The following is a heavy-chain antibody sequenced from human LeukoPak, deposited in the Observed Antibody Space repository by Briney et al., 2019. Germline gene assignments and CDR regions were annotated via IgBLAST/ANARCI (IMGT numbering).Heavy chain of an antibody. CDR3: ARAPDPVGATDNWFDP. CDR1: GYTFTSYY. J-gene: IGHJ5*02. D-gene: IGHD1-26*01. Sequence: ASVKVSCKASGYTFTSYYMHWVRQAPGQGLEWMGIINPSGGSTSYAQKFQGRVTMTRDTSTSTVYMELSSLRSEDTAVYYCARAPDPVGATDNWFDPWGQGTLVTVSS. CDR2: INPSGGST. V-gene: IGHV1-46*01.